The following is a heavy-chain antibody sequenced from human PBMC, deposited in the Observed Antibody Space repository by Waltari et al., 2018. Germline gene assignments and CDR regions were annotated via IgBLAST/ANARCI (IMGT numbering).Heavy chain of an antibody. J-gene: IGHJ6*02. D-gene: IGHD1-1*01. CDR2: IYYSGST. V-gene: IGHV4-39*07. CDR1: GGSISSSSYS. CDR3: ARDEVQLERGPYYYYGMDV. Sequence: QLQLQESGPGLVKPSETLSLTCTVSGGSISSSSYSWGWIRQPPGKGLEWIGSIYYSGSTYYNPSRKSRVTISVDTSKNQFSLKLSSVTAADTAVYYCARDEVQLERGPYYYYGMDVWGQGTTVTVSS.